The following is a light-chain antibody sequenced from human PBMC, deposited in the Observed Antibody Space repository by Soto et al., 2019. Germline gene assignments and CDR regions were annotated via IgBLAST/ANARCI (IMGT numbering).Light chain of an antibody. CDR1: SSNIGNNY. CDR3: GTWDSSLSAVV. J-gene: IGLJ2*01. Sequence: QSVSTQPPSVSAAPGQKVTNSCSGSSSNIGNNYVSWYQQLPGTAPKLLIYDSNKRPSGIPDRFSGSKSGTSATLGITGLQTGDEADYYCGTWDSSLSAVVFGGATKLTVL. V-gene: IGLV1-51*01. CDR2: DSN.